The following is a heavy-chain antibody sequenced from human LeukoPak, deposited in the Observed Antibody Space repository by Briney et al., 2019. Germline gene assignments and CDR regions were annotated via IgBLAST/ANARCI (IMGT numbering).Heavy chain of an antibody. J-gene: IGHJ4*02. Sequence: SETLSLTCTVSGGSISSYYWSWIRQPPGKGLEGIAYISDIGSINYTPSLKSRVTISLDTSKNQFSLKLSSVTAADTAVYYCAGHHPRNTVDFWGQGTLVTVSS. CDR1: GGSISSYY. V-gene: IGHV4-59*08. CDR2: ISDIGSI. D-gene: IGHD2/OR15-2a*01. CDR3: AGHHPRNTVDF.